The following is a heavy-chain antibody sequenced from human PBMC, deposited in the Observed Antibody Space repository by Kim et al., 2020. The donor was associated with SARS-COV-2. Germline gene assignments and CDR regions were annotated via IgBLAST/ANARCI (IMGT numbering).Heavy chain of an antibody. D-gene: IGHD2-15*01. V-gene: IGHV3-23*01. CDR3: AKDSAVVHEY. Sequence: GGSLRRSCAASGFTFSSYAMSWVRQAPGKGLEWVSAISSSGSNTYYADSVRGRFTISRDNSKNTVSLQMSSLRPEDTALYYCAKDSAVVHEYWGQGTLVTVSS. CDR1: GFTFSSYA. CDR2: ISSSGSNT. J-gene: IGHJ4*02.